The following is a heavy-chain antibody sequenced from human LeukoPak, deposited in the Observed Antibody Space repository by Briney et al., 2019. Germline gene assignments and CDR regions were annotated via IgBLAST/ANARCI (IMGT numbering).Heavy chain of an antibody. CDR2: IYSGGST. CDR3: AKDREWGIVVVSYYFDY. Sequence: GGSLRLSCAASGFTVSSNYMSWVRQAPGKGLEWVSVIYSGGSTYYADSVKGRFTISRDNSKNTLYLQMNSLRAEDTAVYYCAKDREWGIVVVSYYFDYWGQGTLVTVSS. D-gene: IGHD3-22*01. J-gene: IGHJ4*02. V-gene: IGHV3-53*01. CDR1: GFTVSSNY.